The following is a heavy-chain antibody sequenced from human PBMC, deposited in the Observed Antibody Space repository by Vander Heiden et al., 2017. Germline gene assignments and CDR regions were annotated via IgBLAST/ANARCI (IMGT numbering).Heavy chain of an antibody. CDR2: ISSGSSYI. V-gene: IGHV3-21*01. CDR3: AGVIEARPY. J-gene: IGHJ4*02. D-gene: IGHD6-6*01. CDR1: GITFSSYS. Sequence: EVQLVESGGGLVKPGASLRPSCAGSGITFSSYSMNWVRQAPGKGLEWVSFISSGSSYIYYADSVKGRFTISRDNAKNSLYLQMNSLKAEDTAVYYCAGVIEARPYWGQGTLVTVSS.